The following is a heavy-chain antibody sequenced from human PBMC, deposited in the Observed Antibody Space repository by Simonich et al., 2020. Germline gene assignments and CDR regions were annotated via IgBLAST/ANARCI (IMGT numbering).Heavy chain of an antibody. Sequence: QVQLVQSGAEVKKPGSSVKVSCKASGGTFSSYAISWVRQAPGQGIEWMRRIIPILGQTNHAQKFQGSGTITADKSTSTAYMELSSLRSEDTAVYYCARGGLADRRIVYYYYMDVWGKGTTVTVSS. CDR2: IIPILGQT. D-gene: IGHD2-15*01. V-gene: IGHV1-69*09. J-gene: IGHJ6*03. CDR3: ARGGLADRRIVYYYYMDV. CDR1: GGTFSSYA.